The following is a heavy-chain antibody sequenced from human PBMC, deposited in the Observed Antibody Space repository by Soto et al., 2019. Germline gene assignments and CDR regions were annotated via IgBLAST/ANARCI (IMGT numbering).Heavy chain of an antibody. D-gene: IGHD4-17*01. J-gene: IGHJ6*02. Sequence: PEGSLRLSCAASGFTFNIYALHWVRQAPGKGLEWVAVISFDGTKKYYSDSVKGRFTISRDNLKNTLYLQMNNLRVEDAALYFCAREDDYGYRYINYGLDVWGQGTKVTVSS. CDR2: ISFDGTKK. CDR3: AREDDYGYRYINYGLDV. CDR1: GFTFNIYA. V-gene: IGHV3-30-3*01.